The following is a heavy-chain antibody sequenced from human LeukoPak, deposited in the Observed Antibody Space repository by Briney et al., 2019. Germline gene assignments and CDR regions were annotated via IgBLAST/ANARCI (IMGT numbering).Heavy chain of an antibody. CDR2: IYYSGST. Sequence: SETLSLTCTVSGGSISSYYWSWIRQPPGKGLEWIGYIYYSGSTNYNPSLKSRVTISVDTSKKQFSLKLSSVTAADTAVYYCARDPSSRFGEPTYYYYMDVWGKGTTVTISS. D-gene: IGHD3-10*01. J-gene: IGHJ6*03. CDR1: GGSISSYY. V-gene: IGHV4-59*01. CDR3: ARDPSSRFGEPTYYYYMDV.